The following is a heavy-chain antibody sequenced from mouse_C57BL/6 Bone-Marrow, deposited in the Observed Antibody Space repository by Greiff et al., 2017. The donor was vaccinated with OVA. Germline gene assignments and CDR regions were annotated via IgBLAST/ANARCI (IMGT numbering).Heavy chain of an antibody. CDR3: ARGDY. CDR1: GFSLTSYG. CDR2: IWSGGCT. Sequence: QVQLQQSGPGLVQPSQSLSITCTVSGFSLTSYGVHWVRQSPGKGLEWLGVIWSGGCTDYNAAFISRLSISKDNSKSQVFFKMNSLQADDTAIYYCARGDYWGQGTTLTVSS. V-gene: IGHV2-2*01. J-gene: IGHJ2*01.